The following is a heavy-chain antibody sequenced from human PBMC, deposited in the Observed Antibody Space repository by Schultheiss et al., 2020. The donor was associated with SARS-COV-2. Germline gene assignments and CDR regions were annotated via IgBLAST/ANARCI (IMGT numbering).Heavy chain of an antibody. J-gene: IGHJ4*02. V-gene: IGHV3-11*06. CDR1: GFTFSDYY. CDR3: ARFTNWYSSNYFDY. CDR2: ISSSSSYT. Sequence: GGSLRLSCAASGFTFSDYYMSWIRQAPGKGLEWVSYISSSSSYTNYADSVKGRFTISRDNAKNSLYLQMNSPRAEDTAVYYCARFTNWYSSNYFDYWGQGTLVTVSS. D-gene: IGHD1-7*01.